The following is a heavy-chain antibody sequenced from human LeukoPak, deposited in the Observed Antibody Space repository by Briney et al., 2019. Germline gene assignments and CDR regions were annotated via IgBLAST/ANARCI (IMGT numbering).Heavy chain of an antibody. J-gene: IGHJ4*02. D-gene: IGHD5-18*01. CDR2: IIPILGIA. CDR3: ARGDERGYSYQFDY. V-gene: IGHV1-69*04. Sequence: GASVKVSCKASGGIFSSYAISWVRQAPGQGLEWMGRIIPILGIANYAQKFQGRVTITADKSTSTAYMELSSLRSEDTAVYYCARGDERGYSYQFDYWGQGTLVTVSS. CDR1: GGIFSSYA.